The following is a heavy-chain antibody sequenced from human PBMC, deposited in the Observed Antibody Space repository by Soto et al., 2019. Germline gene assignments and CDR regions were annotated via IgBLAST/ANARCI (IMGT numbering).Heavy chain of an antibody. D-gene: IGHD3-22*01. Sequence: ASVKVSCKASGYTFTSYGISWVRQAPGQGLEWMGWISAYNGNTNYAQKLQGRVTMTTDTSTSTAYMELRSLRSDDTAVYYCASTLDSSGYGWFDPWGQGTLVTVSS. CDR2: ISAYNGNT. CDR3: ASTLDSSGYGWFDP. J-gene: IGHJ5*02. V-gene: IGHV1-18*01. CDR1: GYTFTSYG.